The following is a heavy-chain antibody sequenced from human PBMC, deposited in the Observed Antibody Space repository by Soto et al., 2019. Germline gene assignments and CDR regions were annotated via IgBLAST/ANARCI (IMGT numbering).Heavy chain of an antibody. CDR2: INPSGGST. D-gene: IGHD4-17*01. CDR1: GYTFTSYY. V-gene: IGHV1-46*03. J-gene: IGHJ3*02. Sequence: ASVKVSCKASGYTFTSYYMHWVRQAPGQGLEWMGIINPSGGSTSYAQKFQGRVTMTRDTSTSTVYMELSSLRSEDTAVYYCARDRAYYGDGVDAFDIWGQGTMVTVS. CDR3: ARDRAYYGDGVDAFDI.